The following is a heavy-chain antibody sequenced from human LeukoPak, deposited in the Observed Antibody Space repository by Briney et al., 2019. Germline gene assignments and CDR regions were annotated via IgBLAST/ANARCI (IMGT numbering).Heavy chain of an antibody. D-gene: IGHD6-19*01. CDR1: GFTFSSYA. CDR2: TSGSGGST. Sequence: GGSLRLSCAASGFTFSSYAMSWVRQAPGKGLEWVSATSGSGGSTYYADSVKGRFTISRDNSKNTLYLQMNSLRAEDTAVYYCAKEGYSSGWYDYYDAFDIWGQGTMVTVSS. CDR3: AKEGYSSGWYDYYDAFDI. J-gene: IGHJ3*02. V-gene: IGHV3-23*01.